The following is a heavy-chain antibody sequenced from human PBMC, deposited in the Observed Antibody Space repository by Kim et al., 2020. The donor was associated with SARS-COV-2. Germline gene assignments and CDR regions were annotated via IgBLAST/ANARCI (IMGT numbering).Heavy chain of an antibody. CDR1: GFTFSSYA. J-gene: IGHJ4*02. Sequence: GGSLRLSCAASGFTFSSYAMSWVRQAPGKGLEWVSHISGSGGSTYYADSVKGRFTISRDNSKNTLYLQMNSLRAEDTAVYYCAKSARETTLVTHSDYWGQGTLVPVSS. CDR2: ISGSGGST. D-gene: IGHD4-17*01. V-gene: IGHV3-23*01. CDR3: AKSARETTLVTHSDY.